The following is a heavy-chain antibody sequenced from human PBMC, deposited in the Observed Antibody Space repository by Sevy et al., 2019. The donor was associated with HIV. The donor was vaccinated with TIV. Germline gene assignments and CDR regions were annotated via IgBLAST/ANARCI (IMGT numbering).Heavy chain of an antibody. V-gene: IGHV1-24*01. J-gene: IGHJ4*02. CDR2: FDPEDGET. Sequence: ASVKVSCKVSGYTLTQLSMHWVRQAPGKRLEWMGSFDPEDGETIYAQKFQGRVTMSEDTSTDTAYMELSSLKSEDTAVFYCAITKDYYDSSGYPFDYWGQGTLVTVSS. CDR1: GYTLTQLS. CDR3: AITKDYYDSSGYPFDY. D-gene: IGHD3-22*01.